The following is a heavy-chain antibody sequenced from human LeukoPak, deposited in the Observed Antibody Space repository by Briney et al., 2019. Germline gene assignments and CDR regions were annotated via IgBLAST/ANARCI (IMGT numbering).Heavy chain of an antibody. J-gene: IGHJ4*02. D-gene: IGHD6-19*01. CDR3: ARDVAGYSSGWYWVY. Sequence: GGSLRLSCAASGFTFSGYEMNWVRQAPGKGLEWVSYISSSGSIIYYADSVKGRFTISRDNAKNSLYLQMNSLRAEDTAVYYCARDVAGYSSGWYWVYWGQGTLVTVSS. CDR2: ISSSGSII. CDR1: GFTFSGYE. V-gene: IGHV3-48*03.